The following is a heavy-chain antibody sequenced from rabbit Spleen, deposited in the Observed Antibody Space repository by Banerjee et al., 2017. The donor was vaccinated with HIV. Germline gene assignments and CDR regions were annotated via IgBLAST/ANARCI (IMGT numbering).Heavy chain of an antibody. Sequence: QSLEESGGDLVKPGGTLTLTCTASGFSFSSSDYMCWVRQAPGKGLEWISCIAGGSSGFTYSATWAKGRSTISKTSSTTVTLQMTSLTVADTATYFCARGYSATDSRYFNLWGQGTLVTVS. CDR3: ARGYSATDSRYFNL. V-gene: IGHV1S40*01. D-gene: IGHD4-1*01. J-gene: IGHJ4*01. CDR2: IAGGSSGFT. CDR1: GFSFSSSDY.